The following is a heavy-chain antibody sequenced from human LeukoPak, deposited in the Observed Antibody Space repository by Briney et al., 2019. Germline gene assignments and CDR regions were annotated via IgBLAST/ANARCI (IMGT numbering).Heavy chain of an antibody. Sequence: GGSLRLSCAASGFTLSSYWMSWVRQAPGKGLEWVANIKEDGGEKYYVDSVKGRFTISRDNARNSLYLQMNSLRVEDTALYYCVRDPFFSVPWGQGTLVTVSS. CDR3: VRDPFFSVP. V-gene: IGHV3-7*01. CDR2: IKEDGGEK. D-gene: IGHD2/OR15-2a*01. CDR1: GFTLSSYW. J-gene: IGHJ5*02.